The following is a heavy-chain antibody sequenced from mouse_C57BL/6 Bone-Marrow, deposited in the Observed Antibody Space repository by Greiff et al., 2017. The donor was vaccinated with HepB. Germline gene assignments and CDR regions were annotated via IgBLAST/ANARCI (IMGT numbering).Heavy chain of an antibody. Sequence: QVQLQQSGSELRSPGSSVKLSCKDFDSEVFPIAYMSWVRQKPGHGFEWIGGILPSIGRTIYGEKFEDKATLDADTLSNTAYLELNSLTSEDSAIYYCARGEIYYGNYAYYAMDYWGQGTSVTVSS. CDR2: ILPSIGRT. D-gene: IGHD2-1*01. J-gene: IGHJ4*01. CDR3: ARGEIYYGNYAYYAMDY. CDR1: DSEVFPIAY. V-gene: IGHV15-2*01.